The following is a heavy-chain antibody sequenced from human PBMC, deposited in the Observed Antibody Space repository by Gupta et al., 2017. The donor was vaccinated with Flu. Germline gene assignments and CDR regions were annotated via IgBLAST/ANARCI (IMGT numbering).Heavy chain of an antibody. Sequence: QVQLVQSGAEVKKPGSSVKVSCKASGVTFRSYVINWVRQAPGHGLEWMGGIIPVFGPTNYAQKFQGRVTITADESTSTAYMELSSLRSEDTAVYYCARKGGGHCSGGTCYSFDYWGQGTLVTVSS. CDR3: ARKGGGHCSGGTCYSFDY. CDR2: IIPVFGPT. D-gene: IGHD2-15*01. J-gene: IGHJ4*02. V-gene: IGHV1-69*01. CDR1: GVTFRSYV.